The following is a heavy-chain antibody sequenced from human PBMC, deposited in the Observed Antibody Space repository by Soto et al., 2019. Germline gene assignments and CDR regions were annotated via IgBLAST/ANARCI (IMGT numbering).Heavy chain of an antibody. CDR3: AKGGKYGDYVGYYFDY. CDR2: ISGSGGST. Sequence: GGSLRLSCAAPGFTFSSYAMSWVRQAPGKGLEWVSAISGSGGSTYYADSVKGRFTISRDNSKNTLYLQMNSLRAEDTAVYYCAKGGKYGDYVGYYFDYWGQGTLVTVSS. V-gene: IGHV3-23*01. D-gene: IGHD4-17*01. CDR1: GFTFSSYA. J-gene: IGHJ4*02.